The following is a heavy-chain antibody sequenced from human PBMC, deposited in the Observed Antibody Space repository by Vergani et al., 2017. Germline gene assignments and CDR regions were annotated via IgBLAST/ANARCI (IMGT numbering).Heavy chain of an antibody. Sequence: EVQLLESGGGLAQPGGSLRLSCEASGFSFPGYAMSWVRQAPGKGLEWVSSVSGSSATPYYADSVKGRFIISRDNSKNTLHLQMNSLRADDTAVYYCTKGSRGYTGYVFDYWGQGTLATVSS. D-gene: IGHD5-12*01. J-gene: IGHJ4*02. CDR2: VSGSSATP. CDR3: TKGSRGYTGYVFDY. CDR1: GFSFPGYA. V-gene: IGHV3-23*01.